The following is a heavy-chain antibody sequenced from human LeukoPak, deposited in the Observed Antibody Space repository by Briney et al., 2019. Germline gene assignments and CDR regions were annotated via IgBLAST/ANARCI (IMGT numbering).Heavy chain of an antibody. CDR2: IYSSGST. CDR1: GASISSGSNY. D-gene: IGHD5-12*01. J-gene: IGHJ4*02. V-gene: IGHV4-39*07. Sequence: PSETLSLTCSVSGASISSGSNYWGWIRQPPGRTLEWIGSIYSSGSTYYNPSLKSRVIIIIDTPKNHFSLTLSSVTAADTAVYYCARGHRGYSGYDNRYYFDYWGQGTLVTVSS. CDR3: ARGHRGYSGYDNRYYFDY.